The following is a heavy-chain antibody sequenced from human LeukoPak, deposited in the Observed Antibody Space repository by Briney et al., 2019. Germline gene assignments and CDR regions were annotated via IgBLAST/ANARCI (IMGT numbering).Heavy chain of an antibody. J-gene: IGHJ4*02. CDR3: ARGVYIAAAQYGY. CDR1: GGSISSDY. V-gene: IGHV4-59*01. CDR2: IYYSGTT. D-gene: IGHD6-13*01. Sequence: PSETLSLTCTVSGGSISSDYWSWIRQPPGKGLEWIGYIYYSGTTNYNPSLKSRVTISVDTSKNQFSLKLSSVTAADTAVYYCARGVYIAAAQYGYWGQGTLVTVSS.